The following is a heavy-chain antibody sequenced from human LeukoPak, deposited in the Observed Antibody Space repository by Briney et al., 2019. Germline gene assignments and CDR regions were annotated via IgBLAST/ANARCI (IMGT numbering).Heavy chain of an antibody. CDR3: ARGVPYDYVWGSYPYYYYYMDV. CDR2: IYTSGST. CDR1: GGSISSYY. Sequence: SETLSLTCTVSGGSISSYYWSWIRQPAGKGLEWIGRIYTSGSTNYNPSLKSRVTMSVDTSKNQFSLKLSSVTAADTAVYYCARGVPYDYVWGSYPYYYYYMDVWGKGTTVTVSS. V-gene: IGHV4-4*07. J-gene: IGHJ6*03. D-gene: IGHD3-16*02.